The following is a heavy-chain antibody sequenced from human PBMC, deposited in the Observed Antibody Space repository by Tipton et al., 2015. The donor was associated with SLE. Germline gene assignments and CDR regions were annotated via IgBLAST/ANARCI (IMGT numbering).Heavy chain of an antibody. CDR2: ITWDSSSR. CDR3: ARSPSGPYAFDI. D-gene: IGHD5-12*01. V-gene: IGHV3-9*01. J-gene: IGHJ3*02. Sequence: RSLRLSCEASGFRIHDHAMHWVRQVPGKGLEWVARITWDSSSRAYADSVKGRFTVSRDNGKNSLYLHMSGVRTEDTALYYCARSPSGPYAFDIWGQGTVVTVSS. CDR1: GFRIHDHA.